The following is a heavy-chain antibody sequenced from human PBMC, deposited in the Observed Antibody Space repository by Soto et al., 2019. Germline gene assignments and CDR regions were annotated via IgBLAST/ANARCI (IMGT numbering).Heavy chain of an antibody. CDR3: ARWVQKGGKNIVATIGY. Sequence: GGSLRLSCAASGFTFSSYGMHWVRQAPGKGLEWVAVIWYDGSNKYYADSVKGRFTISRDNSKNTLYLQMNSLRAEDTAVYYCARWVQKGGKNIVATIGYWGQGTLVTVSS. V-gene: IGHV3-33*01. D-gene: IGHD5-12*01. CDR1: GFTFSSYG. CDR2: IWYDGSNK. J-gene: IGHJ4*02.